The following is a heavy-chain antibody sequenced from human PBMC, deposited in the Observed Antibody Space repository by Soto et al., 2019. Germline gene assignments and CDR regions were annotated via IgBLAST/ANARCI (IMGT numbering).Heavy chain of an antibody. D-gene: IGHD3-22*01. J-gene: IGHJ5*02. V-gene: IGHV1-69*13. CDR3: ARPILYFYDSSGQSAWFDP. CDR1: GGTFSSYA. Sequence: SVKVSFKASGGTFSSYAISWVGQAPGEGLVLIGWMIPIFGTANYAQKFQRRVTITAAESTRTAYMELTSLRSEDTAVYYCARPILYFYDSSGQSAWFDPWGQGTLVTSPQ. CDR2: MIPIFGTA.